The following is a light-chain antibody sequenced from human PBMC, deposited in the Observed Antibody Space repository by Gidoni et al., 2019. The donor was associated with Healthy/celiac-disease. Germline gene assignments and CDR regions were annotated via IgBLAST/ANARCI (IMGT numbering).Light chain of an antibody. V-gene: IGKV3-11*01. CDR3: QQRSNWPWT. CDR2: DAS. J-gene: IGKJ1*01. CDR1: QSVSSY. Sequence: EIVLTQSPATLSLSPGERATLSCRASQSVSSYLAWYQQKPGQAPRLLIYDASNRATGIPARFSGRASGTDFTLTISSLEPEDCAVYYCQQRSNWPWTFGQGTKVEIK.